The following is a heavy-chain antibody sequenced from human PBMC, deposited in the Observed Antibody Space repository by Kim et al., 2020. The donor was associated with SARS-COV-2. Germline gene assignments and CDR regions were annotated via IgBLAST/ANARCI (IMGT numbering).Heavy chain of an antibody. J-gene: IGHJ4*02. CDR2: IYNSGST. Sequence: SETLSLTCAVSGGSISSSNWWSWVRQPPGKGLGWVGDIYNSGSTNYNPSLKSRVTISVDKTKNQFSLKLSSVTAADTAVYYCAREALSWSSWGWGQGTLVTVSS. D-gene: IGHD6-13*01. CDR1: GGSISSSNW. CDR3: AREALSWSSWG. V-gene: IGHV4-4*02.